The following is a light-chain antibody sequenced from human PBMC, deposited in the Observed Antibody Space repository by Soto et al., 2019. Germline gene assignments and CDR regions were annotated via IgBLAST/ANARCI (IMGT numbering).Light chain of an antibody. CDR2: AAA. J-gene: IGKJ2*01. V-gene: IGKV1-8*01. CDR3: QQYFSYPYT. Sequence: AIRMTQSPSSFSASTGDRVTITCRASQDISSYLAWYQQKVGKAPKLLIYAAATLQRGAPSRFSGSGSGTAFTLNISRLQSKDFATYYCQQYFSYPYTFGQGTKLEI. CDR1: QDISSY.